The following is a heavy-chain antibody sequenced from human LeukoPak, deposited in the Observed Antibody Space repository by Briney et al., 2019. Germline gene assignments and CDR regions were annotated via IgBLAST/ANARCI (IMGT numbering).Heavy chain of an antibody. CDR2: IKQDGSEK. J-gene: IGHJ5*02. V-gene: IGHV3-7*01. CDR3: ARAPHAGWFDP. Sequence: PGGSLRLSCAASGFTFSSYWMSWVRQAPGKGLEWVANIKQDGSEKYYVDSVKGRFTISRDNTKNSLYLQMNSLRAEDTAVYYCARAPHAGWFDPWGQGTLVTVSS. CDR1: GFTFSSYW.